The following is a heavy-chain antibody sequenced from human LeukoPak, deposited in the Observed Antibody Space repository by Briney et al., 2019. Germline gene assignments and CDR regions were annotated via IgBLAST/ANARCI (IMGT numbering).Heavy chain of an antibody. CDR2: IRYDGSNK. J-gene: IGHJ4*02. Sequence: GGSLRLSCAASGFTFSSYGMHWVRQAPGKGLEWVAFIRYDGSNKYYADSVKGRFTISRDNSKNTLYLQMNSLRAEDTAVYYCAKDSTPQYSSSWDHFDYWGQGTLVTVSS. V-gene: IGHV3-30*02. CDR1: GFTFSSYG. D-gene: IGHD6-13*01. CDR3: AKDSTPQYSSSWDHFDY.